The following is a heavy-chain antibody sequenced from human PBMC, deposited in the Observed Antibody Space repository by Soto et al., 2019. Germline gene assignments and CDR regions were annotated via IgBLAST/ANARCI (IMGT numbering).Heavy chain of an antibody. D-gene: IGHD6-19*01. CDR2: IIPMFGIP. Sequence: QVQLVQSGAEVKKPGSSVKVSCRASGGTLNKHAITWVRRAPGLGLEWLGGIIPMFGIPNYPQKFQGRDTITADKATNTWHMELNSVTSDDTAVYYCARGGTSGWLKGAYAVWGQGTMVTVSS. J-gene: IGHJ3*01. V-gene: IGHV1-69*17. CDR3: ARGGTSGWLKGAYAV. CDR1: GGTLNKHA.